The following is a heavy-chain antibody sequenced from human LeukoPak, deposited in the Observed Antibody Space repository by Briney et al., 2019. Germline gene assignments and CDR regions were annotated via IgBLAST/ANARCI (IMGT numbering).Heavy chain of an antibody. CDR3: AELGITMIGGV. Sequence: GGSLRLSCAASGFTFSSYGMHWVRQAPGKGLEWVAVISYDGTTKYYGDSVKGRFTISRDNSKNTLYLQMNSLRAEDTAVYYCAELGITMIGGVWGKGTTVTISS. CDR2: ISYDGTTK. V-gene: IGHV3-30*18. J-gene: IGHJ6*04. D-gene: IGHD3-10*02. CDR1: GFTFSSYG.